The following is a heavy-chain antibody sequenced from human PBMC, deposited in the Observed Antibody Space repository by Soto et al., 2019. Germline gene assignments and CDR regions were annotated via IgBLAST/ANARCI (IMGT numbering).Heavy chain of an antibody. CDR1: GGSISSYY. V-gene: IGHV4-59*01. D-gene: IGHD6-13*01. CDR2: IYYSGST. J-gene: IGHJ2*01. Sequence: SETLSLTCTVSGGSISSYYWSWIRQPPGKGLEWIGYIYYSGSTNYNPSLKSRVTISVDTSKNQFSLKLSSVTAADTAVYYCARDLGPMYSSSSYWYFDLWGRGTLVTVSS. CDR3: ARDLGPMYSSSSYWYFDL.